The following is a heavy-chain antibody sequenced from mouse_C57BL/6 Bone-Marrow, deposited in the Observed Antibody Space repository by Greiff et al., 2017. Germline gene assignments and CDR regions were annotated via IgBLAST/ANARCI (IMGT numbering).Heavy chain of an antibody. Sequence: EVQLQQSGPVLVKPGASVKMSCKASGYTFTDYYMNWVKQSHGKSLEWIGVINPYNGGTSYNQKFKGKATLTVDKSSSTAYMELNSLTSEDSAVYYCAFIYDGNSYFDYWGQGTTLTVSS. CDR2: INPYNGGT. D-gene: IGHD2-1*01. V-gene: IGHV1-19*01. J-gene: IGHJ2*01. CDR1: GYTFTDYY. CDR3: AFIYDGNSYFDY.